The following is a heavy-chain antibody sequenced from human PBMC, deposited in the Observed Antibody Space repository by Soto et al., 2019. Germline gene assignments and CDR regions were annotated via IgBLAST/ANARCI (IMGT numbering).Heavy chain of an antibody. Sequence: GGSLRLSCSASGFTFTSYAMHWVRQAPGKGLEYVSAISSNGGSTYYADSVKGRFTISRDNSKNTLYLQMSSLRAEDTAVYYCVKDAFYDSSGYYSGDFDYWGQGTLVTVSS. CDR2: ISSNGGST. J-gene: IGHJ4*02. CDR3: VKDAFYDSSGYYSGDFDY. D-gene: IGHD3-22*01. V-gene: IGHV3-64D*06. CDR1: GFTFTSYA.